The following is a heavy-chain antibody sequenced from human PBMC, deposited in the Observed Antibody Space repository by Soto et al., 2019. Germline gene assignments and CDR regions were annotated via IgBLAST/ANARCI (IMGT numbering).Heavy chain of an antibody. V-gene: IGHV3-30-3*01. CDR1: GFTFSSYA. CDR3: AREGYYDSSGYASP. D-gene: IGHD3-22*01. J-gene: IGHJ5*02. Sequence: QVQLVESGGGVVQPGRSLRLSCAASGFTFSSYAMHWVRQAPGKGLEWVAVISYDGSNKYYADSVKGRFTISRDNSKNTLDLQMNSMRAEDTAVYYCAREGYYDSSGYASPWGQGTLVTVSS. CDR2: ISYDGSNK.